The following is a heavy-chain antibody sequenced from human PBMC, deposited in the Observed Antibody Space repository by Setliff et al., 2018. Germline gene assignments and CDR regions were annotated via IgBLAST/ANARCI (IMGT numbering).Heavy chain of an antibody. CDR3: AREGVDTRSSTDYRYYMDV. J-gene: IGHJ6*03. CDR1: GGTFSSYG. V-gene: IGHV1-69*05. CDR2: TIPNFGTT. Sequence: SVKVSCKASGGTFSSYGISWVRQAPGQGLEWLGGTIPNFGTTDYAQEFQGRVTTITDESTSTAYMELSSLRFEDTAVYYCAREGVDTRSSTDYRYYMDVWGKGTTVTVSS. D-gene: IGHD5-18*01.